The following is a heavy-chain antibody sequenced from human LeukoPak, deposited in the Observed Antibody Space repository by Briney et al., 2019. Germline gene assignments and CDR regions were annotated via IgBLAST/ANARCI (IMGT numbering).Heavy chain of an antibody. CDR3: AKEGAAPGPDFDY. V-gene: IGHV4-4*07. D-gene: IGHD6-13*01. J-gene: IGHJ4*02. CDR1: GASIRSYY. CDR2: IAPSGSA. Sequence: SETLSLTCTVSGASIRSYYWSWIRQPAGKGLEWIGRIAPSGSANYNPSLKSRVTVSVDTSKNQFSLKLNSVTAADTAVYYCAKEGAAPGPDFDYWGQGTLVIVSS.